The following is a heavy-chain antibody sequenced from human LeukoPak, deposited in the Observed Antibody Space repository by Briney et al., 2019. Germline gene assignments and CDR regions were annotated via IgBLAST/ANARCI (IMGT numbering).Heavy chain of an antibody. V-gene: IGHV4-4*07. Sequence: SETLSLTCNVSGVSISSYYWSWIRQPAGKGLEWIGRIYTSGSTNYNPSLKSRVTISVDTSKNQFSLKLSSVTAADTAVYYCAREGPWFGELYRDYWGQGTLVTVSS. J-gene: IGHJ4*02. CDR1: GVSISSYY. CDR3: AREGPWFGELYRDY. D-gene: IGHD3-10*01. CDR2: IYTSGST.